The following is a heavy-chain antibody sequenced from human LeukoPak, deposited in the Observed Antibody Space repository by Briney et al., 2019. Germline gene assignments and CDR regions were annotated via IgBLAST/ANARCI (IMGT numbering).Heavy chain of an antibody. CDR1: GFTFSSYV. Sequence: PGGSLRLSCVASGFTFSSYVMSWVRQVPGKGLEWVSGISGSGGSTYYADSVKGRFTISRDNSKNTLYVQMNSLRAEDTAVYYCARGGNTMVRGASPTWYWGQGTLVTVSS. CDR3: ARGGNTMVRGASPTWY. J-gene: IGHJ4*02. CDR2: ISGSGGST. V-gene: IGHV3-23*01. D-gene: IGHD3-10*01.